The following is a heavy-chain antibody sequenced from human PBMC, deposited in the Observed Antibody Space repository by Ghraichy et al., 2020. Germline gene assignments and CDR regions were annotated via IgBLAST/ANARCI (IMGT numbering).Heavy chain of an antibody. CDR1: GGTFSSYA. Sequence: SVKVSCKAPGGTFSSYAIIWVRQAPGQGLEWMGGIIPIFGAASHAQKFQDRVTITADKSTGTVYMELSSLTSDDTAVYFCARDPTRATSSGNFYRFDYWGRGTLVTVSS. D-gene: IGHD5-12*01. V-gene: IGHV1-69*06. CDR2: IIPIFGAA. J-gene: IGHJ4*02. CDR3: ARDPTRATSSGNFYRFDY.